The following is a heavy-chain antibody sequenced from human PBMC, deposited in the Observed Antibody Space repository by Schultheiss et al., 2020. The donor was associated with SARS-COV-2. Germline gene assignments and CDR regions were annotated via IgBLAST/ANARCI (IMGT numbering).Heavy chain of an antibody. J-gene: IGHJ1*01. D-gene: IGHD2-15*01. CDR1: GGSVSSGSYY. Sequence: SETLSLTCTVSGGSVSSGSYYWSWIRQPPGKGLEWIGYIYYSGSSNYNPSLKSRVTISVDTSKNQFSLKLSSVTAADTAVYYCARREEGCSGGSCYEYFHHWGQGTLVTVSS. CDR2: IYYSGSS. V-gene: IGHV4-61*01. CDR3: ARREEGCSGGSCYEYFHH.